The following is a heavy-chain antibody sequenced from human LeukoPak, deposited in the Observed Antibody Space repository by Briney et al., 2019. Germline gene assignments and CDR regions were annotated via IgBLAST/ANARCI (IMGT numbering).Heavy chain of an antibody. V-gene: IGHV4-59*11. CDR3: ARGRRYGDYYDY. Sequence: PSETLSLTCTVSGDSIRNHYWSWIRQPPGKGLECIGVIHYSGSTNYNPSVKSRVTISVDTPKNQFSLKLNSVTAADPAVYYCARGRRYGDYYDYWGQGTLVTVSS. D-gene: IGHD4-17*01. CDR1: GDSIRNHY. J-gene: IGHJ4*02. CDR2: IHYSGST.